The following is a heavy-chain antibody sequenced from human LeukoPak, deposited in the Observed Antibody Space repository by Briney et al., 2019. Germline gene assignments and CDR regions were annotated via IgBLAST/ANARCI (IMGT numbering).Heavy chain of an antibody. V-gene: IGHV4-59*08. CDR1: GGSFSGYY. Sequence: PSETLSLTCAVYGGSFSGYYWSWIRQPPGKGLEWIGYIYYSGSTNYNPSLKSRVTISVDTSKNQFSLKLSSVTAADTAVYYCARHIQLWPYFDYWGQGTLVTVSS. CDR2: IYYSGST. J-gene: IGHJ4*02. D-gene: IGHD5-18*01. CDR3: ARHIQLWPYFDY.